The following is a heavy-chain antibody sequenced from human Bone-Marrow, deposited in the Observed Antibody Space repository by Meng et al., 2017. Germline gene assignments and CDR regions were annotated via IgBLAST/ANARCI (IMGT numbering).Heavy chain of an antibody. D-gene: IGHD3-16*02. V-gene: IGHV3-7*01. CDR1: GFTFSSYS. J-gene: IGHJ4*02. CDR2: IKQDGSEK. Sequence: GESLKISCAASGFTFSSYSMNWVRQAPGKGLEWVANIKQDGSEKYYVDSVKGRFTISRDNAKNSLYLQMNSLRAEDTAVYYCARDNADGFYDYVWGSYRYVYWDYWGQGTLVTVSS. CDR3: ARDNADGFYDYVWGSYRYVYWDY.